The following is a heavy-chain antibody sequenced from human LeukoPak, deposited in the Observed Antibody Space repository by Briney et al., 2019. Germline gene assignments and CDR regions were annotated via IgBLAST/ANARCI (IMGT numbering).Heavy chain of an antibody. D-gene: IGHD3-3*01. V-gene: IGHV4-34*01. Sequence: SETLSLTCAVYGGSFSGYYWSWIRQPPGKGLEWIGEINHSGSTNYNPSLKSRVTISVDTSKNQFSLKLSSVTAADTAVYYCARLRLRFLEWSKGPFDPWGQGTLVTVSS. J-gene: IGHJ5*02. CDR3: ARLRLRFLEWSKGPFDP. CDR2: INHSGST. CDR1: GGSFSGYY.